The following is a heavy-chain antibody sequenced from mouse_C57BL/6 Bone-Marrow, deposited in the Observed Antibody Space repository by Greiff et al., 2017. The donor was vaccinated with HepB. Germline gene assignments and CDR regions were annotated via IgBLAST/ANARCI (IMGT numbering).Heavy chain of an antibody. V-gene: IGHV1-69*01. CDR1: GYTFTSYW. CDR3: ARGDYDWYFDV. J-gene: IGHJ1*03. CDR2: IDPSDSYT. D-gene: IGHD2-4*01. Sequence: VQLQQSGAELVMPGASVKLSCKASGYTFTSYWMHWVKQRPGQGLEWIGEIDPSDSYTNYNQKFKGKSTLTVDKSSSTAYMQLSSLTSEDSAVYYCARGDYDWYFDVWGTGTTVTVSS.